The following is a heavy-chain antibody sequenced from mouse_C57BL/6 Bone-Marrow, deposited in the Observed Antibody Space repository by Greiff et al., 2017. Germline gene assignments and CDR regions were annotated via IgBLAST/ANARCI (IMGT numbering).Heavy chain of an antibody. D-gene: IGHD4-1*01. J-gene: IGHJ2*01. CDR3: AQLTGPGFVY. V-gene: IGHV1-55*01. Sequence: QVQLQQPGAELVKPGASVKMSCKASGYTFTSYWITWVKQRPGQGLEWIGDIYPGSGSTNYNEKFKSKATLNVDTSSSTAYKQLSSLTSEDSAVYYCAQLTGPGFVYWGQGTTLTVSS. CDR1: GYTFTSYW. CDR2: IYPGSGST.